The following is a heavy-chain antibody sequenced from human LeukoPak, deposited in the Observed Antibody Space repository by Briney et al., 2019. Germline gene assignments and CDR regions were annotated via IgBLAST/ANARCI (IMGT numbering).Heavy chain of an antibody. J-gene: IGHJ4*02. D-gene: IGHD1-26*01. CDR3: ARGGSYPDH. CDR2: IKLDGSDK. V-gene: IGHV3-7*01. Sequence: GGSLRLSCAASGFTFTNYWMSWVRQAPGKGLEWVAHIKLDGSDKYYVDSVKGRFTISRNNAKNSLYLQMNSLRAEDTAVYYCARGGSYPDHWGQGTLVTVSS. CDR1: GFTFTNYW.